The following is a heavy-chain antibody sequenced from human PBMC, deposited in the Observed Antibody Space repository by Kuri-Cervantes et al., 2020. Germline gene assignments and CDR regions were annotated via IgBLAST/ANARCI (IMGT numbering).Heavy chain of an antibody. Sequence: SETLSLTCAVYGGSFSGYYWSWIRQPPGKGLEWIGEINHSGSTNYNPSLKSRVTISVDTSKNQFSLKLSFVTAADTAVYYCARGGRGYGYGYSSPFVLWGQGTMVTVSS. J-gene: IGHJ3*01. D-gene: IGHD5-18*01. CDR3: ARGGRGYGYGYSSPFVL. CDR1: GGSFSGYY. V-gene: IGHV4-34*01. CDR2: INHSGST.